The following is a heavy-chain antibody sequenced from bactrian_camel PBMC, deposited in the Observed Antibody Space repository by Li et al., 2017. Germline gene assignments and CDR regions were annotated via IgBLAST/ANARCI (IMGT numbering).Heavy chain of an antibody. V-gene: IGHV3S55*01. D-gene: IGHD1*01. CDR2: IDSDGDT. Sequence: HVQLVESGGGSVQAGGSLRLSCAARGYTYDTYCMGWFRRPPGKEREGIAVIDSDGDTAYAESLKDRFTISRDNAKNTLYLQVNSLKTEDTAVYYCATGRVVIEAFGQGTQVTVS. J-gene: IGHJ4*01. CDR1: GYTYDTYC.